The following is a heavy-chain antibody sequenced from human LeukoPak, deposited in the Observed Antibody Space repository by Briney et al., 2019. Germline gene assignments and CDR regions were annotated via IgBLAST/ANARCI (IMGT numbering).Heavy chain of an antibody. D-gene: IGHD6-13*01. V-gene: IGHV1-69*06. CDR2: IIPIFGTA. CDR3: ARAGYSSSWYSYFDY. CDR1: GGTFSSYA. Sequence: ASVKVSCKASGGTFSSYAISWVRQAPGQGLEWMGGIIPIFGTANYAQKFQGRVTITADKSTSTAYMELSSLRSEDTAVYYCARAGYSSSWYSYFDYWAREPWSPSPQ. J-gene: IGHJ4*02.